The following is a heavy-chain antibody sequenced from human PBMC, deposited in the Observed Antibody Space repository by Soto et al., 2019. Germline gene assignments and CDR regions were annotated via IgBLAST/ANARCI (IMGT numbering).Heavy chain of an antibody. D-gene: IGHD6-13*01. Sequence: GASVKVFCKSSGYPFTHYGITWVRQAPGQGLEWMGWISPFNGNTNYGQTFQGRVTLTTDTSTSTVYMELRSLRSDDTAVYYCASFSIAAADPYGMDVWGQGTTVTVS. CDR3: ASFSIAAADPYGMDV. CDR2: ISPFNGNT. J-gene: IGHJ6*02. V-gene: IGHV1-18*01. CDR1: GYPFTHYG.